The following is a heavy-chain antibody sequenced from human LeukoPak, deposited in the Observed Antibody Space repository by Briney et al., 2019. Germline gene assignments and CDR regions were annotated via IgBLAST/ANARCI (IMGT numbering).Heavy chain of an antibody. J-gene: IGHJ4*02. V-gene: IGHV3-30*02. D-gene: IGHD1-26*01. CDR2: IRYDGSNK. CDR1: GFTFSSYG. Sequence: GGSLRLSCAASGFTFSSYGMHWVRQAPGKGLEWVAFIRYDGSNKYYADSVKGRFTISRDNSKNTLYLQMNSLKAEDTAVYYCARGSPGSYYCAYWGQGTLVTVSS. CDR3: ARGSPGSYYCAY.